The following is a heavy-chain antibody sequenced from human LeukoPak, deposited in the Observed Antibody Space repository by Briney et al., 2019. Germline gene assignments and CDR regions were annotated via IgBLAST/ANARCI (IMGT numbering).Heavy chain of an antibody. CDR1: GFTFGDYA. CDR3: TRDFPEHIVVVTATPGAFDI. CDR2: IRSKAYGGTT. J-gene: IGHJ3*02. V-gene: IGHV3-49*03. D-gene: IGHD2-21*02. Sequence: GGSLRLSCTASGFTFGDYAMSWFRQAPGKGLEWVGFIRSKAYGGTTEYAASVKGRFTISRDDSKSIAYLQMNSLKTEDTAVYYCTRDFPEHIVVVTATPGAFDIWGQGTMVTVSS.